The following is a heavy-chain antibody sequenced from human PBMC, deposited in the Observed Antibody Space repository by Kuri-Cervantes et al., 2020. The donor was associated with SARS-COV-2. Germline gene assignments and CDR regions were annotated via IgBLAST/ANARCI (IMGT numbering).Heavy chain of an antibody. Sequence: ASVKVSCKASGYTFTSYYMHWVRQAPGQGLEWMGIINPSGGSTSYAQKFQGRVTMTRDTSTSTVYMELSSLRSEDTAVYYCARRVVRGVIPYYYYGMDVWGQGTTVTVSS. CDR3: ARRVVRGVIPYYYYGMDV. J-gene: IGHJ6*02. D-gene: IGHD3-10*01. V-gene: IGHV1-46*01. CDR2: INPSGGST. CDR1: GYTFTSYY.